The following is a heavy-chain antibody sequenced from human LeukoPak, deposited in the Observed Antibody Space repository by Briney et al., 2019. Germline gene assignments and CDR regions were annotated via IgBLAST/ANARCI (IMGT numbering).Heavy chain of an antibody. V-gene: IGHV3-23*01. CDR1: GFTFSSYA. J-gene: IGHJ4*02. CDR3: AKGSPSIAVASYDY. CDR2: ISGSGFST. D-gene: IGHD6-19*01. Sequence: PGGSLRLSCAASGFTFSSYAMSWVRQAPGKGLEWVSGISGSGFSTYYADSVKGRFTISRDNSKNTLCLQMNSLRAEDTAVYYCAKGSPSIAVASYDYWGQGTLVTVSS.